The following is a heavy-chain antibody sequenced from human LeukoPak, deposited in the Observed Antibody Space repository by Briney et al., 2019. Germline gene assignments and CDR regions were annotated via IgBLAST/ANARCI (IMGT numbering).Heavy chain of an antibody. CDR3: ARARWSSTGCFLGY. J-gene: IGHJ4*02. CDR1: GFTFSSYW. D-gene: IGHD2-2*01. CDR2: VNPQGSDT. Sequence: GGSLRLSCAASGFTFSSYWMHWVGQAPGKGVVWVSRVNPQGSDTNYTDSVKGRFTISRDNAKDSLHLQMDNLRAEDTAVYYCARARWSSTGCFLGYWGQGTLVTVSS. V-gene: IGHV3-74*01.